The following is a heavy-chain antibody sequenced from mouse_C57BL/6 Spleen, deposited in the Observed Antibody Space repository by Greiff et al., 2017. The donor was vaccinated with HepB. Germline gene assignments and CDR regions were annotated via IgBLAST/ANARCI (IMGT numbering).Heavy chain of an antibody. V-gene: IGHV5-4*01. CDR1: GFTFSSYA. CDR2: ISDGGSYT. Sequence: EVMLVESGGGLVKPGGSLKLSCAASGFTFSSYAMSWVRQTPEKRLEWVATISDGGSYTYYPDNVKGRFTISRDNAKNNLYLQMSHLKSEDTAMYYCARDLTPYDFHWYFDVWGTGTTVTVAS. CDR3: ARDLTPYDFHWYFDV. D-gene: IGHD2-4*01. J-gene: IGHJ1*03.